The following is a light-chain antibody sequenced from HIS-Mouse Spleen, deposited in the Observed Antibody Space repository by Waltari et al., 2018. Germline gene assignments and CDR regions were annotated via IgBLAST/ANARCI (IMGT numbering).Light chain of an antibody. J-gene: IGKJ2*01. CDR3: QQYCSSPST. Sequence: EIVLTQSPGTLSLSPGERATLSCRASQRVSSSYLAWYQQNPGQAPRHLIYGSSSRATGIPDRCSGSGSGTDFTLTISRLEPEDFAVYYCQQYCSSPSTFGQGTKLEIK. CDR2: GSS. V-gene: IGKV3-20*01. CDR1: QRVSSSY.